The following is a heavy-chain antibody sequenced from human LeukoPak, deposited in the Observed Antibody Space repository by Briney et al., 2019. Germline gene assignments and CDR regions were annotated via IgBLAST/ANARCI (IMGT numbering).Heavy chain of an antibody. J-gene: IGHJ4*02. CDR2: ISFSGRST. CDR1: GFTFSDYA. CDR3: AKDREKAVGATIFDH. V-gene: IGHV3-23*01. D-gene: IGHD1-26*01. Sequence: GGSLRLSCAVSGFTFSDYAMSWVRQAPGKGLEWVLGISFSGRSTNYADSVKGRFIISRDNSNNTVYLQMNSLRAEDTAVYYCAKDREKAVGATIFDHWGQGTLVTVSS.